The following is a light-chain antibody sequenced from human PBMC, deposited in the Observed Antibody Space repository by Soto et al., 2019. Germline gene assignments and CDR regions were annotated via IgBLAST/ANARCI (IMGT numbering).Light chain of an antibody. V-gene: IGLV3-25*02. CDR1: GLPKQF. J-gene: IGLJ2*01. Sequence: SYELTQPPSVSVSPGQTARLTCSGDGLPKQFAYWYQQKSGQAPVLLISKDSERPSGIPERFSGSSSGTTVTLTISGVQAEDEADYYCQSAASSGPYVVVFGGGTKLTVL. CDR3: QSAASSGPYVVV. CDR2: KDS.